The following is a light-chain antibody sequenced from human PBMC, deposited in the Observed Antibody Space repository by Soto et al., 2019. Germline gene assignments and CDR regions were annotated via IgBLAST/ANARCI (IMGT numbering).Light chain of an antibody. V-gene: IGKV1-39*01. CDR3: QQSSSTPQT. CDR1: QSISSY. J-gene: IGKJ4*01. CDR2: VAS. Sequence: DIQMTQSPSSLSASVGDRVTITCRASQSISSYLSWYQQKPGEAPKLLINVASTLQSGVPSRFSGSGSGTDFTLAISSLQPEDFATYYCQQSSSTPQTFGGGTKV.